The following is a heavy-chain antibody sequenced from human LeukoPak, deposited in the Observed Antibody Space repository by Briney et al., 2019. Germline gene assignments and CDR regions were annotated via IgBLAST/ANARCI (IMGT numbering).Heavy chain of an antibody. CDR2: IYYSGST. CDR1: GDSISSGGYY. Sequence: SQTLSLTCSVSGDSISSGGYYWSWIRQHPGKGLEWIGYIYYSGSTYYSPSLRSRVTISVDTSKNQFSLKLSSVTAADTAVYHCAKDSVRGNSGYGNDGFDIWGQGTMVTVSS. CDR3: AKDSVRGNSGYGNDGFDI. D-gene: IGHD5-12*01. V-gene: IGHV4-31*03. J-gene: IGHJ3*02.